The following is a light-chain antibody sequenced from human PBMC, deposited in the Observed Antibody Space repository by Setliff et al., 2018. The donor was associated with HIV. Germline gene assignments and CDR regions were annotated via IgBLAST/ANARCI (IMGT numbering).Light chain of an antibody. J-gene: IGLJ1*01. CDR1: SSDVGGYNY. Sequence: SVLTQPASVSGSPGQSITISCTGTSSDVGGYNYVSWYQQHPGKAPKLIIYDVTNRPSGVSNRFSGSKSGNTASLTISGLQAEDEADYYCSSYTSSCSGVFGTGTKVTVL. V-gene: IGLV2-14*03. CDR3: SSYTSSCSGV. CDR2: DVT.